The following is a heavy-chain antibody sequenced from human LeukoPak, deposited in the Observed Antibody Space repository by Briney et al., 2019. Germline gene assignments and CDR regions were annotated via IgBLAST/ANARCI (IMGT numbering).Heavy chain of an antibody. CDR1: GGSISSYY. CDR2: IYYSGST. Sequence: SETLSLTCTVSGGSISSYYWSWLRQPPGKGLEWIGYIYYSGSTNYNPSLKSRVTISVDTSKNQFSLKLSSVAAADTAVYYCAGHYYDKELDFDYWGQGTLVTVSS. J-gene: IGHJ4*02. V-gene: IGHV4-59*01. CDR3: AGHYYDKELDFDY. D-gene: IGHD3-22*01.